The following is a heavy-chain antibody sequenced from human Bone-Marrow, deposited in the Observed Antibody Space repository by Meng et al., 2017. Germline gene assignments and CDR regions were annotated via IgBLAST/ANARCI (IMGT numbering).Heavy chain of an antibody. CDR3: ARDGTYSSSWHDAFDI. J-gene: IGHJ3*02. Sequence: GGSLRPSCAASGFTFSSYEMNWVRQAPGKGLEWVSYISSSGSTIYYADSVKGRFTISRDNAKNSLYLQMNSLRAEDTAVYYCARDGTYSSSWHDAFDIWGQGTMVTVSS. CDR1: GFTFSSYE. CDR2: ISSSGSTI. V-gene: IGHV3-48*03. D-gene: IGHD6-13*01.